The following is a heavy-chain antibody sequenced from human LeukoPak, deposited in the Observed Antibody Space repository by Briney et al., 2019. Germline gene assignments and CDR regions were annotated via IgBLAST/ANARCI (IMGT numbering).Heavy chain of an antibody. J-gene: IGHJ4*02. Sequence: GGSLSLPCAASGFTFSDHYMDWVRQAPGKGLEWVGRTKTKALSYTTEYAASVKGRFTISRDDSKNSLYLQMDSLKTEDTAVYYCARLSRSYYFDYWGQGTLVTVSS. CDR2: TKTKALSYTT. CDR1: GFTFSDHY. CDR3: ARLSRSYYFDY. V-gene: IGHV3-72*01. D-gene: IGHD1-26*01.